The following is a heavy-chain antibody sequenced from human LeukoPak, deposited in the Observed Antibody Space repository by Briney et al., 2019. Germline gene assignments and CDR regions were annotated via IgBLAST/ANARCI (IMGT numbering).Heavy chain of an antibody. V-gene: IGHV1-8*01. D-gene: IGHD3-16*01. J-gene: IGHJ4*02. CDR3: ARWGGSHLDTDFDF. Sequence: GASVTVSCKASGYTFTSFDINWVRQATGQGLEWVGYMNPSSGDAGSAQKFQGRVTMTRDTSISTAYMELSSLRSEDTAVYYCARWGGSHLDTDFDFWGQGTLVTVSS. CDR1: GYTFTSFD. CDR2: MNPSSGDA.